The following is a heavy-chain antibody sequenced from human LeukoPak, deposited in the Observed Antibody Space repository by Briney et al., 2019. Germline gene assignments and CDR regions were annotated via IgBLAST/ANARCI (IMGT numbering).Heavy chain of an antibody. V-gene: IGHV7-4-1*02. D-gene: IGHD3-22*01. J-gene: IGHJ4*02. Sequence: ASVKVSCKASGYNFNSYGMNWVRQAPGQGLEWMGWINTNTGNPTYAQGFTGRFVFSLDTSVSTAYLQISSLKAEDTAVYYCTTGYYYDSRLVENWGQGTLVTVSS. CDR1: GYNFNSYG. CDR3: TTGYYYDSRLVEN. CDR2: INTNTGNP.